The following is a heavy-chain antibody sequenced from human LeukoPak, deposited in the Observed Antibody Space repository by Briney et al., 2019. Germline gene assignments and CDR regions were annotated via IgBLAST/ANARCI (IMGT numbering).Heavy chain of an antibody. CDR1: GYSFTSYW. CDR2: IYPGDSDT. J-gene: IGHJ4*02. Sequence: GESLKISCKGSGYSFTSYWIGWVRQMPGKGLEWMGIIYPGDSDTRYSPSFQGQVTISADKSISTGYLQWSSLKASDTAMYYCASGVQWLVSSIDYWGQGTLVTVSS. V-gene: IGHV5-51*01. D-gene: IGHD6-19*01. CDR3: ASGVQWLVSSIDY.